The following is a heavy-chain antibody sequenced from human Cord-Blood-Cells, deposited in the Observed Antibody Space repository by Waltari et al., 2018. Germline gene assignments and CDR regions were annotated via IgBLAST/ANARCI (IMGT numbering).Heavy chain of an antibody. CDR2: ISSSGSTI. CDR3: ARDGVLLWFGELFDY. V-gene: IGHV3-48*03. Sequence: EVQLVESGGGLVQPGGSLRLSCAAWGFTFSRYEMNWVRQAPGKGLEWVSYISSSGSTIYYADSVKGRFTISRDNAKNSLYLQMNSLRAEDTAVYYCARDGVLLWFGELFDYWGQGTLVTVSS. CDR1: GFTFSRYE. J-gene: IGHJ4*02. D-gene: IGHD3-10*01.